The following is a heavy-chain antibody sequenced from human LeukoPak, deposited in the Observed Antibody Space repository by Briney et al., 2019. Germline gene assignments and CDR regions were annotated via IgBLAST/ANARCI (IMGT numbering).Heavy chain of an antibody. D-gene: IGHD1-26*01. CDR2: ISSNGGST. CDR1: GFTFSSYA. CDR3: ARDRWEDYYYYYMDV. J-gene: IGHJ6*03. Sequence: GGSLRLSCAASGFTFSSYAMHWVRQAPGKGLEYVSAISSNGGSTYYANSVKGRFTISRDNSKNTLYLQMGSLRAEDMAVYYCARDRWEDYYYYYMDVWGKGTTDTVSS. V-gene: IGHV3-64*01.